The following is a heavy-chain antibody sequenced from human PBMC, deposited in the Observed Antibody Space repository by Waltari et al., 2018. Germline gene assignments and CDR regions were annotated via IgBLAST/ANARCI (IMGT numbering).Heavy chain of an antibody. CDR1: GFTFSSYA. J-gene: IGHJ4*02. CDR3: AKESADSSGLSD. Sequence: EVQLLESGGGLVQPGGTLRLSCAASGFTFSSYAMSWVRQAPGKGVEWVSIFTGGRGRKSYAGYVKGRFTISRDNTKNTLYLQMNSLRAEDTAVYYCAKESADSSGLSDWGQGTLVTVSS. D-gene: IGHD3-22*01. CDR2: FTGGRGRK. V-gene: IGHV3-23*01.